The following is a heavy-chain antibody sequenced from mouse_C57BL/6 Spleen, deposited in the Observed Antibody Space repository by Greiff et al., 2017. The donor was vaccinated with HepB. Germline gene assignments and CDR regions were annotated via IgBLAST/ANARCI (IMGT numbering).Heavy chain of an antibody. CDR1: GFSFTSYG. D-gene: IGHD1-1*01. Sequence: QVHVKQSGPGLVQPSQSLSITCTVSGFSFTSYGVHWVRQSPGKGLEWLGVIWSGGSTDYNAAFISRLSISTDNSKSQVFFKMNSLLADDTAIYYCARNERITTVVALDYWGQGTTLTVSS. V-gene: IGHV2-2*01. J-gene: IGHJ2*01. CDR2: IWSGGST. CDR3: ARNERITTVVALDY.